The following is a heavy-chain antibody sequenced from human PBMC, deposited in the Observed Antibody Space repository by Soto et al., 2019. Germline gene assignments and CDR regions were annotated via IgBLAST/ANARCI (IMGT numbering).Heavy chain of an antibody. D-gene: IGHD5-12*01. CDR2: INSDGSST. J-gene: IGHJ4*02. CDR3: AREPYSGYGHFDY. Sequence: EVQLVESRGGLVQPGGSLRLSCAASGFTFSSYWMHWVRQAPGKGLVWVSRINSDGSSTNYADSVKGRFTISRDNAKNTLYLQMNSLRAEDTAVYYCAREPYSGYGHFDYWGQGTLVTVSS. V-gene: IGHV3-74*01. CDR1: GFTFSSYW.